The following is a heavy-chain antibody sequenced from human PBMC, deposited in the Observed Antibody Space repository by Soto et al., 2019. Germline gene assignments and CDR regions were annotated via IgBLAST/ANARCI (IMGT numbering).Heavy chain of an antibody. CDR3: ARDTLTGLFDS. D-gene: IGHD3-9*01. Sequence: PSETLSLTCTVSGGSISSYYWSWIRQPPGKGLEWIGYIYYSGSTNYNPSLKSRVTIPVDTSKNQFSLKLSSVTAADTAVYYCARDTLTGLFDSWGQGTLVTISS. CDR1: GGSISSYY. CDR2: IYYSGST. V-gene: IGHV4-59*01. J-gene: IGHJ5*01.